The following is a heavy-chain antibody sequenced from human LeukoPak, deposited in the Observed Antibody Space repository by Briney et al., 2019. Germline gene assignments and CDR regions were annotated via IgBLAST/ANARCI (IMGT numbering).Heavy chain of an antibody. CDR1: GFTFSGSA. Sequence: GGSLRLSCAASGFTFSGSAMHWVRQASGKGLEWVGRIRSKANSYATAYAASVKRRFTISRDDSKNTAYLQMNSLKTEDTAVYYCTRDDYVWGSYRNYYYYGMDVWGQGTTVTVSS. CDR2: IRSKANSYAT. CDR3: TRDDYVWGSYRNYYYYGMDV. J-gene: IGHJ6*02. D-gene: IGHD3-16*02. V-gene: IGHV3-73*01.